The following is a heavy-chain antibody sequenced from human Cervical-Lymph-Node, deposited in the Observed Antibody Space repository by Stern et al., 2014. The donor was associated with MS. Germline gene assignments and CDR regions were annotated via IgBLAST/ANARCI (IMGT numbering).Heavy chain of an antibody. CDR1: GHTFTSYA. CDR2: INTNTGNP. V-gene: IGHV7-4-1*02. CDR3: ARAPYDSGLPFDY. D-gene: IGHD3-22*01. Sequence: VQLVESGSELKKPGASVKGSCKASGHTFTSYAMNWVRQAPGQGLEWMGWINTNTGNPTYAQGFTGRFVSSLYTSVSTAYLQISSLKAEDTAVYYCARAPYDSGLPFDYWVQGTLVTVSS. J-gene: IGHJ4*02.